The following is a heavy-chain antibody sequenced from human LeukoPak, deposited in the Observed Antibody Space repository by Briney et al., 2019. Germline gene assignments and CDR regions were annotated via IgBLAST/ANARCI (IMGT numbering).Heavy chain of an antibody. CDR3: ARELVVRAGDYFDY. CDR2: INGDGTST. V-gene: IGHV3-74*01. Sequence: GGSLRLSCAASGFTFSSYWMHWVRQDPGKGLVWVSRINGDGTSTRYADSVKGRFTISRDNAKNTLYLQMNSLRAEDTALYYCARELVVRAGDYFDYWGQGTPVTVSS. D-gene: IGHD2-2*01. J-gene: IGHJ4*02. CDR1: GFTFSSYW.